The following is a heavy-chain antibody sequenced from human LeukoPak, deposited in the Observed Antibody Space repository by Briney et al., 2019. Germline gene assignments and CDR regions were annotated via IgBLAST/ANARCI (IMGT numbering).Heavy chain of an antibody. CDR3: ARELGESIAAPSVVDY. Sequence: PSETLSLTCTVSGGSISSSNYYWGWIRQPPGKGLEWIGTIYYSGSTYYNPSLKSRVTISVDTSKNQFSLKLSSVTAADTAVYYCARELGESIAAPSVVDYWGQGTLVTVSS. J-gene: IGHJ4*02. D-gene: IGHD6-6*01. V-gene: IGHV4-39*07. CDR2: IYYSGST. CDR1: GGSISSSNYY.